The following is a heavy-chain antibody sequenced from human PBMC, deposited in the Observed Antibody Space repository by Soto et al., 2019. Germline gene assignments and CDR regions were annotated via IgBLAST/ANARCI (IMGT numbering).Heavy chain of an antibody. CDR3: ARDQDILTGSPNYHDYGMDV. J-gene: IGHJ6*02. Sequence: SVKISCNASAGTFISYAISWGLQAPGQGLEWRGGIIPLFGTANYAQKFQGRVTITADESTSTAYMELSSLRSEDTAVYYCARDQDILTGSPNYHDYGMDVGGQGTTVTVSS. CDR1: AGTFISYA. CDR2: IIPLFGTA. D-gene: IGHD3-9*01. V-gene: IGHV1-69*01.